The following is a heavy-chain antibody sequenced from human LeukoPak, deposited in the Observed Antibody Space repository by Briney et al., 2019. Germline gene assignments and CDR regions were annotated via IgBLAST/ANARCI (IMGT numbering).Heavy chain of an antibody. V-gene: IGHV1-2*02. J-gene: IGHJ6*02. CDR3: ARAVVVPAAPADYGMDV. CDR2: INPNSGGT. CDR1: GYTFTGYY. D-gene: IGHD2-2*01. Sequence: ASVKVSCKASGYTFTGYYMHWVRQAPGQGLEWMGWINPNSGGTNYAQKFQGRVTMTRDTSISTAYMELSRLRSDDTAVYYCARAVVVPAAPADYGMDVWGQGTTVTVSS.